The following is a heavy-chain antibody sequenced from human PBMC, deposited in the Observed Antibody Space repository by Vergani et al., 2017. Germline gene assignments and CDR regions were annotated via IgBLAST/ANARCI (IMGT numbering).Heavy chain of an antibody. CDR3: VRGYKYDNSGYYYYLPDY. J-gene: IGHJ4*02. D-gene: IGHD3-22*01. Sequence: EVQLVESGGGLVKPGGSLRLSCAASGFTFSSYSMNWVRQAPGKGLECVSSISSRSTDTYYADSVKGRFTISRDNSKSSLYLQMNSLRADDKAVYYCVRGYKYDNSGYYYYLPDYWGQGTLVTVSS. CDR1: GFTFSSYS. CDR2: ISSRSTDT. V-gene: IGHV3-21*01.